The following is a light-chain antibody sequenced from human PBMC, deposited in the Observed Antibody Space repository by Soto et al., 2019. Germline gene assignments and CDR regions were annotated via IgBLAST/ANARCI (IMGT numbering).Light chain of an antibody. CDR1: QGIRNY. J-gene: IGKJ1*01. CDR2: AAT. CDR3: QKYDSVPRT. V-gene: IGKV1-27*01. Sequence: DIQMTQSPSSLSASVGDRVTITCRASQGIRNYLAWYQQKPGKVPKLLIYAATSLQSGVPSRFSGSGYGTDFTLTISSLQPEDVATYYCQKYDSVPRTFGQGTKVEIK.